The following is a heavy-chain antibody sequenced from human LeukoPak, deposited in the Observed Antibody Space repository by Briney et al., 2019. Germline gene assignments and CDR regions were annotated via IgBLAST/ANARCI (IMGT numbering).Heavy chain of an antibody. V-gene: IGHV3-23*01. D-gene: IGHD3-10*01. CDR1: GYTFGSYA. Sequence: PGGSLRLSCTGSGYTFGSYAMSWVRQAPGKGLEWVSAISGIGDYTSYVASVRGRFTISRDNSKNTLYLQMNSLGAEDTALYYCAKDFTHGGHYGYGALIQWGQGTRVTVSS. J-gene: IGHJ4*02. CDR3: AKDFTHGGHYGYGALIQ. CDR2: ISGIGDYT.